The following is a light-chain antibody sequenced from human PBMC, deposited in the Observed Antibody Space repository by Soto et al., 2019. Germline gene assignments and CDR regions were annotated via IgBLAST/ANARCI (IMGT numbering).Light chain of an antibody. CDR3: CSYAGSSNVV. J-gene: IGLJ2*01. CDR2: EGS. CDR1: SSDVGSYNL. Sequence: QSALTQPASVSGSPGQSITISCTGTSSDVGSYNLVSWYQQHPGKAPKLMIYEGSKRPSGVSNRFSGSKSGITASLTISGLQAEDEADYYCCSYAGSSNVVFGGGTKLTVL. V-gene: IGLV2-23*01.